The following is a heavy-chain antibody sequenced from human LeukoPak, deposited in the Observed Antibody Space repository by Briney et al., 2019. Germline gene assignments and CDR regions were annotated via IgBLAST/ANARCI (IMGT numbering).Heavy chain of an antibody. V-gene: IGHV5-10-1*01. CDR1: GYSFTSYW. J-gene: IGHJ4*02. Sequence: GESLKISCKGSGYSFTSYWISWVRQMPGKGLEWMGRIDPSDSYTNYSPSFQGHVTISADKSISTAYLQWSSLEASDTAMYYCARLRPPSTRAYKTTFYYFDYWGQGTLVTVSS. CDR3: ARLRPPSTRAYKTTFYYFDY. D-gene: IGHD1-14*01. CDR2: IDPSDSYT.